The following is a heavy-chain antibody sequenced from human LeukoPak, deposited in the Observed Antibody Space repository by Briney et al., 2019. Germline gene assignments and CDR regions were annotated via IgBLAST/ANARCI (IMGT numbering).Heavy chain of an antibody. CDR1: GGTFSSYA. V-gene: IGHV1-69*05. D-gene: IGHD1-14*01. J-gene: IGHJ2*01. Sequence: GASVKVSCKASGGTFSSYAISWVRQAPGQGLEWMGGIIPIFGTANYAQKFQGRVTITTDESTSTAYMELSSLRSEDTAVYYCARFGPELGTGYFDLWGRGTLVTLSS. CDR3: ARFGPELGTGYFDL. CDR2: IIPIFGTA.